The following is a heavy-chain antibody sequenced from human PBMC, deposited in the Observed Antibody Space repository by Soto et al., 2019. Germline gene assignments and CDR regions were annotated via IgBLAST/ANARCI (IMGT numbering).Heavy chain of an antibody. J-gene: IGHJ5*02. Sequence: QEQLVQSGAEVKKPGSSVKVSCKASGGTFRSYAISWVRQAPGQGLEWKGGIIPIFGTVNYAQKFQGRFTISADESTGTVLTALSRTQSDGPALCSFAKTRHFLGAANGRGVTPWCQGTVVSVPS. D-gene: IGHD3-3*02. CDR1: GGTFRSYA. CDR2: IIPIFGTV. V-gene: IGHV1-69*01. CDR3: AKTRHFLGAANGRGVTP.